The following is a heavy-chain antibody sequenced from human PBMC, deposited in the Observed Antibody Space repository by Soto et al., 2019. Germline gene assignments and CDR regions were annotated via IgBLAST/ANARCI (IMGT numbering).Heavy chain of an antibody. D-gene: IGHD1-1*01. CDR2: IYHSGST. CDR1: GYSISSGYY. Sequence: WETLSLTCSVSGYSISSGYYWGWIRQPPGKRLEWIGSIYHSGSTYYNPSLKSRVTILVDTSKNQFSLKLSSVTAADTAVYYCARDHRSHYANWIIPWCQGTLVTVST. J-gene: IGHJ5*02. CDR3: ARDHRSHYANWIIP. V-gene: IGHV4-38-2*02.